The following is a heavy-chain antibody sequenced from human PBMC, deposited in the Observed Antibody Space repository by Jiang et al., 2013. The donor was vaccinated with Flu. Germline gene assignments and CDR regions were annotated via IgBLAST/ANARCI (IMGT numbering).Heavy chain of an antibody. CDR1: GDSVSSNSAA. V-gene: IGHV6-1*01. CDR3: ARDSGYCSSTSCYIPIGFDYYYGMDV. CDR2: TYYRSKWYN. J-gene: IGHJ6*02. Sequence: QTLSLTCAISGDSVSSNSAAWNWIRQSPSRGLEWLGRTYYRSKWYNDYAVSVKSRITINPDTSKNQFSLQLNSVTPEDTAVYYCARDSGYCSSTSCYIPIGFDYYYGMDVWGQGTTVTVSS. D-gene: IGHD2-2*03.